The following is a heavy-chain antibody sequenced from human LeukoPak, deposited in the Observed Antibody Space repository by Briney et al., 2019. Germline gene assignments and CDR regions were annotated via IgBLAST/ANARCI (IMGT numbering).Heavy chain of an antibody. Sequence: ASVKVSCKASGYTFTSYGISWVRQAPGQGLEWMGWISAYNGNTNYAQKLQGRVTMTTDTSTSTAYMELRSLRSDDTAVYYCARGPPSTYYDFWSGQNFPSYWGQGTLVTVSS. CDR2: ISAYNGNT. J-gene: IGHJ4*02. D-gene: IGHD3-3*01. CDR1: GYTFTSYG. CDR3: ARGPPSTYYDFWSGQNFPSY. V-gene: IGHV1-18*01.